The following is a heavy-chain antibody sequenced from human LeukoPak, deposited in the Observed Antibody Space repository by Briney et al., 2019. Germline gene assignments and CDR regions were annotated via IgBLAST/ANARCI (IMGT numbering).Heavy chain of an antibody. CDR3: ARARGTEAIDY. CDR1: GGSISSYY. CDR2: IYTSGST. D-gene: IGHD6-25*01. Sequence: QSSETLSLTCTVSGGSISSYYWSWIRQPAGKGPEWIGRIYTSGSTNYNPFLKSRVTTSVDTSKNQFSLKLSSVTAADTAVYYCARARGTEAIDYWGQGTLVTVSS. J-gene: IGHJ4*02. V-gene: IGHV4-4*07.